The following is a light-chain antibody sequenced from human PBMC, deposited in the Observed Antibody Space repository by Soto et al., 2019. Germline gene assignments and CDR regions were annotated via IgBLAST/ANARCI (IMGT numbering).Light chain of an antibody. J-gene: IGKJ5*01. CDR3: QQYNNWPPIT. CDR1: QSVSNN. Sequence: EIMMTQSPATLSASPGERATLSCRASQSVSNNLAWYQQKPGQAPRLLIYYASTRATGIPARFSGSGSGTASTLSIISPPAADFALYYCQQYNNWPPITFGHGTRLE. CDR2: YAS. V-gene: IGKV3-15*01.